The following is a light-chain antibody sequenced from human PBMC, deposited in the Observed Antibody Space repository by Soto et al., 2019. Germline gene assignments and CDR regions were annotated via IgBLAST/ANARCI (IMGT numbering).Light chain of an antibody. CDR2: DAS. CDR1: QSISNS. J-gene: IGKJ1*01. V-gene: IGKV3-11*01. Sequence: EIVLTQSPATLSLSPGERATLSCRASQSISNSLAWYQQRPGQAPRLLVYDASNTGTNIPARFSGSGSGTDFSLTISSLEPDDFAVYDCQQRASWPWTFGQGTKVEIK. CDR3: QQRASWPWT.